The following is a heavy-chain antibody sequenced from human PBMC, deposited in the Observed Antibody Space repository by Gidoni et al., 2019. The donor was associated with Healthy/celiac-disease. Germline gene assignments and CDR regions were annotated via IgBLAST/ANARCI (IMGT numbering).Heavy chain of an antibody. CDR1: GYSFTSYW. CDR3: ARTTSYYYDSSGYSS. CDR2: IYPGDSDT. Sequence: EVQLVQSGAEVKKPGESLKISCKGSGYSFTSYWIGWVRQMPGKGLEWMGIIYPGDSDTRYSTSFQGQVTISADKSISTAYLQWSSLKASDTAMYYCARTTSYYYDSSGYSSWGQGTLVTVSS. D-gene: IGHD3-22*01. V-gene: IGHV5-51*01. J-gene: IGHJ4*02.